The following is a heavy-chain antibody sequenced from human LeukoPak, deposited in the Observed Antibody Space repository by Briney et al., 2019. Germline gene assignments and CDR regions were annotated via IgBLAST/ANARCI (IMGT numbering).Heavy chain of an antibody. CDR3: AGGLAARPHYYYMDV. J-gene: IGHJ6*03. D-gene: IGHD6-6*01. V-gene: IGHV3-30*03. Sequence: GGSLRLSCAASGFTFSSYGMHWVRQAPGKGLEWVAVISYDGSNKYYADSVKGRFTISRDNSKNTLYLQMNSLRAEDTAVYYCAGGLAARPHYYYMDVWGKGTTVTVSS. CDR2: ISYDGSNK. CDR1: GFTFSSYG.